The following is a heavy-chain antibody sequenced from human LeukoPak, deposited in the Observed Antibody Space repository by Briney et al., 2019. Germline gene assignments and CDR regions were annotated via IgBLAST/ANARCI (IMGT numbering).Heavy chain of an antibody. CDR2: IYTRGTT. CDR3: ARVYTVMGATTVDHYHYYMDV. V-gene: IGHV4-61*09. Sequence: SEALSLTCTVSGGSIRSGSYYWSWIRQPAGKGLEWIGHIYTRGTTNYNPSVKSRVTVSLDTSKNQISLKLSSVTAADTAIYYCARVYTVMGATTVDHYHYYMDVWGKGTTVTVSS. J-gene: IGHJ6*03. CDR1: GGSIRSGSYY. D-gene: IGHD5-18*01.